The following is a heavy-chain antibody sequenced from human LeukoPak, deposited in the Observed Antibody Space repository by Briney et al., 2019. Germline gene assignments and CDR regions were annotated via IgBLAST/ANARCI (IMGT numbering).Heavy chain of an antibody. J-gene: IGHJ2*01. D-gene: IGHD3-16*01. CDR1: GFTFSSYE. CDR3: ARITVSDWYFDL. CDR2: ISSSGSTI. V-gene: IGHV3-48*03. Sequence: GGSLRLSCAASGFTFSSYEMNWVRQAPGKGLEWVSYISSSGSTIYYADSVKGRFTISRDNAKNSLYLQMNSLRAEDTAVYYCARITVSDWYFDLWGRGTLVTVSS.